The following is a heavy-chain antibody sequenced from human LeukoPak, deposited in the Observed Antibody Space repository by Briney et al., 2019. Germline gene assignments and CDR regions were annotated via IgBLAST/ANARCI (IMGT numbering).Heavy chain of an antibody. V-gene: IGHV1-46*01. CDR1: GYTFTSYY. Sequence: ASVTVSCTASGYTFTSYYMHWVRQAPGQGLEWMGIINPSGGSTSYAQKFQGRVTMTRDTSTSTVYMELSSLRSEDTAVYYCAGSRGSVGATDFDYWGQGTLVTVSS. D-gene: IGHD1-26*01. CDR3: AGSRGSVGATDFDY. CDR2: INPSGGST. J-gene: IGHJ4*02.